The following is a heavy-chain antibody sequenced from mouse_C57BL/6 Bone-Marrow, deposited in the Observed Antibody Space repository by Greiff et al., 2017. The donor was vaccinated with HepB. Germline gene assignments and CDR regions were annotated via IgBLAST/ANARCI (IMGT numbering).Heavy chain of an antibody. CDR3: ARSPFYYDYDPWFAY. CDR2: IRNKANGYTT. V-gene: IGHV7-3*01. J-gene: IGHJ3*01. D-gene: IGHD2-4*01. Sequence: EVQLVESGGGLVQPGGSLSLSCAASGFTFTAYYMSWVRQPPGKALEWLGFIRNKANGYTTEYSASVKGRFTISRDNSQSILYLQMNALRAEDSATYYCARSPFYYDYDPWFAYWGQGTLVTVSA. CDR1: GFTFTAYY.